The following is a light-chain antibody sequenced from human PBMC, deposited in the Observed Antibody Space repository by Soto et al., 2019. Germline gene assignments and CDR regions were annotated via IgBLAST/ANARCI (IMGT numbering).Light chain of an antibody. CDR3: QQYNSNLYT. CDR1: QSISSW. V-gene: IGKV1-5*03. CDR2: KAS. J-gene: IGKJ2*01. Sequence: DIQMTQSPSTLSASVGDRVTITCRASQSISSWLAWYQQKPGKAPKLLIYKASSLKSGVPSRFSGSGSGTEFTLTISSLQSDDFATYYCQQYNSNLYTFGQGTKLEIK.